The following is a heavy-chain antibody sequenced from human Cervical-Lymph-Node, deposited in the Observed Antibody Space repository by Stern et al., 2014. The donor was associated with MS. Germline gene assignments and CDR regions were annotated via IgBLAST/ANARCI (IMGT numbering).Heavy chain of an antibody. J-gene: IGHJ4*02. CDR1: GGSISRGGYY. D-gene: IGHD3-16*02. Sequence: VQLVESGPGLVKPSQTLSLTCTVSGGSISRGGYYWSWIRQHPGKGLEWIGYIYYSGSTSYNPSLKGRVTISLDTSKSQFSLKLSSVTAADTAVYYCAKYRVFGGVIVVDYWGQGTLVTVSS. V-gene: IGHV4-31*03. CDR2: IYYSGST. CDR3: AKYRVFGGVIVVDY.